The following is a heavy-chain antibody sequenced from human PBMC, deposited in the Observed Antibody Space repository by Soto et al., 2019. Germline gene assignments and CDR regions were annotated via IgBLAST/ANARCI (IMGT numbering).Heavy chain of an antibody. CDR2: AGPSGSST. CDR3: ARTYNCDSPGYYRTFHY. J-gene: IGHJ4*02. CDR1: GFRFGSYA. D-gene: IGHD3-22*01. V-gene: IGHV3-23*01. Sequence: LRLSFAASGFRFGSYAMSWVRLAPGKLLEWVSVAGPSGSSTFYADSVRGRFTISRDNVENTLYLQMNRLRVADTALYFCARTYNCDSPGYYRTFHYWGQGTLVTGS.